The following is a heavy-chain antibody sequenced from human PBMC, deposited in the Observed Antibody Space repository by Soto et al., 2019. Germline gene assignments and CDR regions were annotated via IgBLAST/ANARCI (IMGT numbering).Heavy chain of an antibody. CDR3: ARRGIVVVPAAHRNNYYYYGMDV. CDR1: GFTFSSYA. D-gene: IGHD2-2*01. Sequence: GSLRLSCAASGFTFSSYAMHRDRQAPGKGLERVAVISYDGSNKYYADSVKGGFTISRDNSKNTLYLQMNSMRAEDTAVYYCARRGIVVVPAAHRNNYYYYGMDVWGQGTTVTVSS. J-gene: IGHJ6*02. V-gene: IGHV3-30-3*01. CDR2: ISYDGSNK.